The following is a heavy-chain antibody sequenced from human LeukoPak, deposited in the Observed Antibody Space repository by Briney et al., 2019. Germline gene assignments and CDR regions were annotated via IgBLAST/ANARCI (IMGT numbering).Heavy chain of an antibody. J-gene: IGHJ4*02. D-gene: IGHD2-2*01. CDR2: IYYSGSA. V-gene: IGHV4-61*05. CDR3: ARGLAVVVPAPFDY. Sequence: SETLSLTCTVSGGSISSSSYYWGWIRQPPGKGLEWIGYIYYSGSANYHPSLKSRVTISVDTSKNRFSLRLSSVTAADTAVYYCARGLAVVVPAPFDYWGQGTLVTVSS. CDR1: GGSISSSSYY.